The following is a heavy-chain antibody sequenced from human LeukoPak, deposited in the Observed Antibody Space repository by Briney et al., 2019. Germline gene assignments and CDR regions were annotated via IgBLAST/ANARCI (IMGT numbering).Heavy chain of an antibody. Sequence: SQTLSLTCAVSGGSISSGGYSWSWIRQPPGKGLEWIGYIYHSGSTYYNPSLKSRVTISVDRSKNQFSLKLSSVTAADTAVYYCARGWYDSSGYRANIDYWGQGTLVTVSS. CDR2: IYHSGST. CDR3: ARGWYDSSGYRANIDY. CDR1: GGSISSGGYS. J-gene: IGHJ4*02. V-gene: IGHV4-30-2*01. D-gene: IGHD3-22*01.